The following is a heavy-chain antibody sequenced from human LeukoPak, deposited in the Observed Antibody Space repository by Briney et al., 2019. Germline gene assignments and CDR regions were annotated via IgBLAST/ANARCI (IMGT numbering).Heavy chain of an antibody. J-gene: IGHJ4*02. CDR1: GFTFSNYE. CDR3: ARVRSGYSHENYFDY. D-gene: IGHD5-18*01. Sequence: GGSPRLSCAASGFTFSNYEMNWVRQAPGKGLEWGSYISGSGSTIYYADSVKGRFTISRDNAKDSLYLQMNSLRAEDTAVYYCARVRSGYSHENYFDYWGQGTLVTVSS. V-gene: IGHV3-48*03. CDR2: ISGSGSTI.